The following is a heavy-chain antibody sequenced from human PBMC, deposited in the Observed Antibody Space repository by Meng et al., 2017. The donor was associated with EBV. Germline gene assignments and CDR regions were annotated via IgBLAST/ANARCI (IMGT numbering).Heavy chain of an antibody. D-gene: IGHD5-12*01. CDR1: GDNFTNFG. CDR2: LTPVFGIA. Sequence: VQLLQSWSEVNMPCSSVKVPCQGSGDNFTNFGISCVRQAPGQGLEWMGDLTPVFGIANYAGSFQGRVTISADTATRTAYMDLSSLRSDDTAVYYCVRDLWLRIGECVWGQGTLVTVSS. CDR3: VRDLWLRIGECV. V-gene: IGHV1-69*17. J-gene: IGHJ4*02.